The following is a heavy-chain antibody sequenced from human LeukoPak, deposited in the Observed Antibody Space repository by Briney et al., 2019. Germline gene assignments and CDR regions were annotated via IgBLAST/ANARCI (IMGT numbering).Heavy chain of an antibody. CDR2: IYYSGST. J-gene: IGHJ5*02. V-gene: IGHV4-39*07. CDR1: GGSISSSSYY. CDR3: ARDEAGTIYCSGGSCYSS. D-gene: IGHD2-15*01. Sequence: SETLSLTCTVSGGSISSSSYYWGWMRQPPGKGLEWIGSIYYSGSTYYNPSLKSRVTISVDTSTNQFSLKLSSVTAADTAVYYCARDEAGTIYCSGGSCYSSWGQGTLVTVSS.